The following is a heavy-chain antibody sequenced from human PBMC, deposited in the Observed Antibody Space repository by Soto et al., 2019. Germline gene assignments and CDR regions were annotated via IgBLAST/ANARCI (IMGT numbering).Heavy chain of an antibody. CDR3: ARGYWSGAGYAFDI. D-gene: IGHD1-20*01. V-gene: IGHV3-21*01. Sequence: GGSLRLSCAASGFTFSSYSMNWVRQAPGKGLEWVSSISSSSSYIYYADSVKGRFTISRDNAKNSLYPQMNSLRAEDTAVYYCARGYWSGAGYAFDIWGQGTMVTVSS. J-gene: IGHJ3*02. CDR2: ISSSSSYI. CDR1: GFTFSSYS.